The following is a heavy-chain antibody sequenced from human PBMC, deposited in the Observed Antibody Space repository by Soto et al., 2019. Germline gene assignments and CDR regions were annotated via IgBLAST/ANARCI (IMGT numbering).Heavy chain of an antibody. J-gene: IGHJ4*02. CDR3: AKGSIEYSASVDN. CDR2: ISARGGSS. V-gene: IGHV3-23*01. Sequence: VQLLESGGGLVQPGGSLRLSCAASGFSFSSYAMVWVRQAPGKGLEWVSVISARGGSSYFADSVKGRFTISRDNSKNVVSLEMNSLRAEDTAIYFCAKGSIEYSASVDNWGQGTLVLVSS. CDR1: GFSFSSYA. D-gene: IGHD5-12*01.